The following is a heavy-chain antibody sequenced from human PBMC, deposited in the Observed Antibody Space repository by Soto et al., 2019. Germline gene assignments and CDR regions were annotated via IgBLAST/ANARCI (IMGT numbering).Heavy chain of an antibody. V-gene: IGHV3-30*03. D-gene: IGHD5-12*01. CDR2: ISYDGSNK. J-gene: IGHJ4*02. CDR1: GFTFSSYG. Sequence: GGSLRLSCAASGFTFSSYGMHWVRQAPGKGLEWVAVISYDGSNKYYADSVKGRFTISRDNSKNTLYLQMNSLRAEDTAVYYCATDSGYDHGAFDYWGQGTLVTVSS. CDR3: ATDSGYDHGAFDY.